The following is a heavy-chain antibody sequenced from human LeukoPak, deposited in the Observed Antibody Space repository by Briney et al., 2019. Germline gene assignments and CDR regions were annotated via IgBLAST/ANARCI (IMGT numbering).Heavy chain of an antibody. CDR1: GGSISSYY. CDR2: IYYSGST. V-gene: IGHV4-59*01. CDR3: ARDGLNWFDP. J-gene: IGHJ5*02. Sequence: PSETLSLTCTVSGGSISSYYWSRIRQPPGKGLEWIGYIYYSGSTNYNPSLKSRVTISVDTSKNQFSLKLSSVTAADTAVYYCARDGLNWFDPWGQGTLVTVSS.